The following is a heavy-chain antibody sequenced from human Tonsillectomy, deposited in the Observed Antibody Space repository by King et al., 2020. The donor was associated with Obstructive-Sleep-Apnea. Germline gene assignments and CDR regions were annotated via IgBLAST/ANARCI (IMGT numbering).Heavy chain of an antibody. CDR3: GGYNWFDP. CDR1: GFTFSNYG. Sequence: VQLVESGGGVVQPGRSLRLSCAASGFTFSNYGMHWVRQAPGVGLEWGAIISYYGSDKYYADSLKGRFTISRDNSKSTLYLQMNSLRPEDTAVYYCGGYNWFDPWGQGTLVTVSS. D-gene: IGHD6-13*01. CDR2: ISYYGSDK. V-gene: IGHV3-30*03. J-gene: IGHJ5*02.